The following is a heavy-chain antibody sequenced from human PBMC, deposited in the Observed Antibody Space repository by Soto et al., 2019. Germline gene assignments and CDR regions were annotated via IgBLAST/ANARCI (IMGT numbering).Heavy chain of an antibody. CDR2: IYPGDSDT. CDR3: ARHPVYGSGSYYNVQNYYYYGMDV. D-gene: IGHD3-10*01. CDR1: GYRFTSYW. V-gene: IGHV5-51*01. Sequence: GESLKISCKGSGYRFTSYWIGWVRQMPGKGLEWMGIIYPGDSDTRYSPSFQGQVTISADKSISTAYLQWSSLKASDTAMYYCARHPVYGSGSYYNVQNYYYYGMDVWGQGTTVTVSS. J-gene: IGHJ6*02.